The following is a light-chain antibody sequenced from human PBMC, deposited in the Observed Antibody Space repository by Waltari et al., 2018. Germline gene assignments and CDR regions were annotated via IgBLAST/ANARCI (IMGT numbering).Light chain of an antibody. Sequence: DIVMTQSPDSLAVSLGERATINSKSTQNVLFTSNDKNYLAWYQQKAGQPPNLLIYWASTRKSGVPDRFSGSGSGTDFTLTISSLQAEDVAVYYCQQYYNPPLTFGGGTKVEIK. CDR1: QNVLFTSNDKNY. V-gene: IGKV4-1*01. CDR2: WAS. J-gene: IGKJ4*01. CDR3: QQYYNPPLT.